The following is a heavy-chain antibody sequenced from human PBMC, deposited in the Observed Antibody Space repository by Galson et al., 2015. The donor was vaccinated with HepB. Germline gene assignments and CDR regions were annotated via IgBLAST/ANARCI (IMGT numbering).Heavy chain of an antibody. CDR1: GFTFSSYG. CDR3: ARAEGASYYGSGVDY. J-gene: IGHJ4*02. D-gene: IGHD3-10*01. V-gene: IGHV3-33*01. CDR2: IWYDGSNK. Sequence: SLRLSCAASGFTFSSYGMHWVRQAPGKGLEWVAVIWYDGSNKYYADSVKGRFTISRDNSKNTLYLQMKSLRAEDTAVYYCARAEGASYYGSGVDYWGQGTLVTVSS.